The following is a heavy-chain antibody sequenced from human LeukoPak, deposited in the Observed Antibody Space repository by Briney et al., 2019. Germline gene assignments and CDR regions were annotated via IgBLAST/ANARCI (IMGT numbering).Heavy chain of an antibody. D-gene: IGHD6-13*01. CDR2: IMPIFGKA. J-gene: IGHJ5*02. CDR1: GGTFSSYA. Sequence: ASVKVSCKASGGTFSSYAISWVRQAPGQGLEWMGGIMPIFGKANYAQKFQGRVTITADESTSTAYMELNSLRSEDTAMYYCARDWGMGSSSSWAWGQGTLVTVSS. CDR3: ARDWGMGSSSSWA. V-gene: IGHV1-69*13.